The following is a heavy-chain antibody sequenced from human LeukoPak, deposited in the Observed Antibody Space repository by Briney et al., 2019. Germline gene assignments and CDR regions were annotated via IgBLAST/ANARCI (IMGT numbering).Heavy chain of an antibody. Sequence: SETLSLTCAVYGGSFSGYYWSWIRQPPGKGLEWIGEINHSGSTNYNPSLKSRVTISVDTSKNQFSLKLSSVTAADTAVYYCARQRSYRHGDYWGQGTLVTVSS. D-gene: IGHD1-26*01. CDR3: ARQRSYRHGDY. V-gene: IGHV4-34*01. J-gene: IGHJ4*02. CDR1: GGSFSGYY. CDR2: INHSGST.